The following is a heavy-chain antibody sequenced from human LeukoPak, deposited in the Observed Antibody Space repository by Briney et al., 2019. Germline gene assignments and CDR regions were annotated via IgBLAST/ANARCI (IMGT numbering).Heavy chain of an antibody. D-gene: IGHD3-9*01. J-gene: IGHJ5*02. CDR1: GGSISTRTYF. Sequence: SETLSLTCTVSGGSISTRTYFWGWIRQPPGKGLEWIASISYSGSTYYNPSLKSRVTISLDTSKNQFSLKLSSVTAADTAVYYCARQDYDILSGHPWFDPWGQGTLVTVSS. CDR2: ISYSGST. CDR3: ARQDYDILSGHPWFDP. V-gene: IGHV4-39*01.